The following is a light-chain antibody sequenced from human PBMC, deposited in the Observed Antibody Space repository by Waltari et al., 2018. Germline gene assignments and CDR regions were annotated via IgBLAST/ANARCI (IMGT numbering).Light chain of an antibody. Sequence: QSVLTQPPSASGTPGQRVTISCSGSSSHIGSNYVYWYQQLPGTAPKLRIYRNNPRPSGVPARFSGSKSGTSAALAISGLRSEDEADYYCAAWDDSLSGHVVLGGGTKLTVL. CDR3: AAWDDSLSGHVV. CDR2: RNN. CDR1: SSHIGSNY. J-gene: IGLJ2*01. V-gene: IGLV1-47*01.